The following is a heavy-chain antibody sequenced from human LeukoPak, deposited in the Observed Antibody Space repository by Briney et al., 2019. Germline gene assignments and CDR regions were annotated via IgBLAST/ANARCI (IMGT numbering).Heavy chain of an antibody. CDR3: ARRFDI. CDR2: IRSSGSVV. Sequence: GGSLRLSCAASGFTLSSYEMNWVRQAPGKGLEWVSYIRSSGSVVSYADSVKGRFTISRDNAKNSLYLHMNSLRAEDTALYYCARRFDIWGQGTMVTVSS. J-gene: IGHJ3*02. V-gene: IGHV3-48*03. CDR1: GFTLSSYE.